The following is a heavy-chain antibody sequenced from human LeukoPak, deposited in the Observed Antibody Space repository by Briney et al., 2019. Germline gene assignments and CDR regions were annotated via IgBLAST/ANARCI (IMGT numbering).Heavy chain of an antibody. D-gene: IGHD3-22*01. CDR3: ARVTTGGYYNC. J-gene: IGHJ4*02. Sequence: SQTLSLTCTVSGGSISSGSYYWSWIRQPAGKGLEWIGRIYTSGSTNYNPSLKSRVTISVDTSKNQFSLKLNSVTAAGTAVYYCARVTTGGYYNCWGRGTLVTVSS. CDR1: GGSISSGSYY. CDR2: IYTSGST. V-gene: IGHV4-61*02.